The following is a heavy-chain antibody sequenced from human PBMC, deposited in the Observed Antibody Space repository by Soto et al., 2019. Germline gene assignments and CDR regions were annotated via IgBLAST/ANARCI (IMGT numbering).Heavy chain of an antibody. J-gene: IGHJ4*02. CDR1: GGTFSSYT. CDR2: IIPILGIA. Sequence: SVKVSCKASGGTFSSYTISWVRQAPGQGLEWMGRIIPILGIANYAQKFQGRVTITADKSTSTAYMELSSLRSEDTAVYYCARDFPLHYDSSGYSAPFDYWGQGTLVTVSS. V-gene: IGHV1-69*04. D-gene: IGHD3-22*01. CDR3: ARDFPLHYDSSGYSAPFDY.